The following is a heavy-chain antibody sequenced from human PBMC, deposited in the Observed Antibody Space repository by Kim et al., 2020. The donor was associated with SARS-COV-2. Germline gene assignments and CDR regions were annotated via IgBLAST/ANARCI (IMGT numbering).Heavy chain of an antibody. Sequence: GGSLRLSCAASGFPFIGYAVSWVRQAPGKGLEWVSTITGSGSSTYYADSLKGRFTISRDNSKNTLYLQMSSLRADDTAVYYCAKMTPNYYDYWGPGALVT. J-gene: IGHJ4*02. CDR2: ITGSGSST. V-gene: IGHV3-23*01. CDR1: GFPFIGYA. CDR3: AKMTPNYYDY.